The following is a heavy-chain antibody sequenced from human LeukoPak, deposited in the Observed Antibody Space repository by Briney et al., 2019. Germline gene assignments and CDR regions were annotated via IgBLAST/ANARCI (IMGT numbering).Heavy chain of an antibody. CDR2: INHSGST. J-gene: IGHJ4*02. V-gene: IGHV4-34*01. CDR1: GGSFSGYY. CDR3: ARGPYTYNYLYDTRSRRLFFDY. Sequence: SETLSLTCAAYGGSFSGYYWSWIRQPPGKGLEWIGEINHSGSTNYNPSLKSRVIISVDTSKNQLSLKLTSVTAADTAVYYCARGPYTYNYLYDTRSRRLFFDYWGQGTLVTVSP. D-gene: IGHD3-22*01.